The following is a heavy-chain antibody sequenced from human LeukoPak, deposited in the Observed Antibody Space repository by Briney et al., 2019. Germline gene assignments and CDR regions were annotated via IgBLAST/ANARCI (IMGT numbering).Heavy chain of an antibody. CDR2: IYYSGST. J-gene: IGHJ4*02. Sequence: SETLSLTCTVSGCSISSYYWSWTRQPPGKGLEWIGYIYYSGSTNYNPSLKSRVTISVDTSKNQFSLKLSSVTAADTAVYYCARGLRGYSYGYWGQGTLVTVSS. CDR1: GCSISSYY. V-gene: IGHV4-59*01. CDR3: ARGLRGYSYGY. D-gene: IGHD5-18*01.